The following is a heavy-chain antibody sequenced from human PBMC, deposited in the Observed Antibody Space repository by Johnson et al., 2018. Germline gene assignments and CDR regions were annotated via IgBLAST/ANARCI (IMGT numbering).Heavy chain of an antibody. Sequence: VQLQESGGGLVQPGESLRLSCAASGFTFSTTWMHWVRQAPGKGLVWVSHINSDGSSTSYADAVKGRFIISRDNAKNTVYLQIHSLRAEDTAVYYCARDWAYSQNVWGQGTTVTVSS. D-gene: IGHD4-11*01. V-gene: IGHV3-74*01. CDR1: GFTFSTTW. CDR2: INSDGSST. CDR3: ARDWAYSQNV. J-gene: IGHJ6*02.